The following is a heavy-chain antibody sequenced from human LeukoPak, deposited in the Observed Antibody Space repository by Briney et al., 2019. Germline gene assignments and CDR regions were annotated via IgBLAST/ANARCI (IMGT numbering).Heavy chain of an antibody. CDR2: ISSSSATI. CDR1: GFSLSAYN. CDR3: AKDYSGSDDAFDI. Sequence: GGSLRLSCEGSGFSLSAYNMNWVRQAPGKGLESVSYISSSSATIFYADSVKGRFTISRDNAKNSLYLQMNSLRPEDTAVYYCAKDYSGSDDAFDIWGQGTMVTVSS. J-gene: IGHJ3*02. D-gene: IGHD1-26*01. V-gene: IGHV3-48*01.